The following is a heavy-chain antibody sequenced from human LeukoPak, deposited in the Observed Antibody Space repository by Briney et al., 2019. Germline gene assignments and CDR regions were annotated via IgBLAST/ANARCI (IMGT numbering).Heavy chain of an antibody. J-gene: IGHJ4*02. CDR3: ARGVSIRLYAWAY. D-gene: IGHD3-16*01. Sequence: ASVKVSCKASGYSFSDYDIIWVRQAAGQGLEWVGWVNPKSGSTAYAQKFQGRVTMTSSSSITTVYMELSSLRSDDSAVYYCARGVSIRLYAWAYWGQGTLVTVSS. CDR2: VNPKSGST. CDR1: GYSFSDYD. V-gene: IGHV1-8*02.